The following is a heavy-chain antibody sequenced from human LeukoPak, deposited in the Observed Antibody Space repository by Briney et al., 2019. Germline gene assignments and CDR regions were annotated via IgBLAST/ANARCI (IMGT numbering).Heavy chain of an antibody. Sequence: PGGSLRLSCTASELSFGDYWMHWVRQAPGEGLVWVSRISSDSKYTTYADSVKGRFTISRDNAKNTLYLQMNSLRVEDTAVYYCSTGGIFRGVTFAFDNWGQGTMVSVSS. CDR2: ISSDSKYT. D-gene: IGHD3-10*01. CDR1: ELSFGDYW. J-gene: IGHJ3*02. CDR3: STGGIFRGVTFAFDN. V-gene: IGHV3-74*01.